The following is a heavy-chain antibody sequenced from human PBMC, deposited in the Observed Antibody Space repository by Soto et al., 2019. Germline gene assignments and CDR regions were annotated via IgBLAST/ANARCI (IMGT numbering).Heavy chain of an antibody. CDR2: INSAGSGT. J-gene: IGHJ4*02. D-gene: IGHD5-18*01. CDR3: ARHGYTYGFDY. CDR1: GFIFSDYW. V-gene: IGHV3-74*01. Sequence: DVQLVESGGGLVQPGGSLRLSCTASGFIFSDYWMYWVRQAPGKGLVWVSRINSAGSGTTYADFVKGRFTISRDNAKNTLDLQMNSLRAEDTAVYYCARHGYTYGFDYWGQGPLVTVSS.